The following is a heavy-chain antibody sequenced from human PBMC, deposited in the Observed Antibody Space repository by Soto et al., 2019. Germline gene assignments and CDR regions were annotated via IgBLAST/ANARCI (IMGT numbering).Heavy chain of an antibody. D-gene: IGHD3-3*01. J-gene: IGHJ3*02. V-gene: IGHV3-30-3*01. Sequence: GGSLRLSCAASGFTFSSYAMHWVRQAPGKGLEWVAVISYDGSNKYYADSVKGRFTISRDNSKNTLYLQMNSLRAEDTAVYYCAREDTIFGVVMAFDIWGQGTMVTVSS. CDR2: ISYDGSNK. CDR3: AREDTIFGVVMAFDI. CDR1: GFTFSSYA.